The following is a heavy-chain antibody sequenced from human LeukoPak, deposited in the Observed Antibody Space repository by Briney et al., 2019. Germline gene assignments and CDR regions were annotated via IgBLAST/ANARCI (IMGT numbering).Heavy chain of an antibody. CDR1: GYTFTSYA. CDR3: ARGDSSGFMRY. J-gene: IGHJ4*02. Sequence: ASVKVSCKASGYTFTSYAMNWVRQAPGQGLEWMGWINSNTGNPTYAQGFTGRSVFSLDTSVSTAYLQISSLKAEDTAVYYCARGDSSGFMRYWGQGTLVTVSS. CDR2: INSNTGNP. D-gene: IGHD3-22*01. V-gene: IGHV7-4-1*02.